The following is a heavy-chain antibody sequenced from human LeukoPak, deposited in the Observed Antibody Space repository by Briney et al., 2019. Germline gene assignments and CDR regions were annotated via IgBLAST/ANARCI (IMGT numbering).Heavy chain of an antibody. J-gene: IGHJ4*02. V-gene: IGHV3-30-3*01. Sequence: PGGSLRLSCAASGFTFSSYAMHWVRQAPGKGLEWVAVISYDGSNKYYADSVKGRFTISRDNSKNTLYLQMNSLRAEDTAVYYCVKEDSSYYFDNWGQGTLVTVSS. CDR3: VKEDSSYYFDN. D-gene: IGHD2-21*01. CDR2: ISYDGSNK. CDR1: GFTFSSYA.